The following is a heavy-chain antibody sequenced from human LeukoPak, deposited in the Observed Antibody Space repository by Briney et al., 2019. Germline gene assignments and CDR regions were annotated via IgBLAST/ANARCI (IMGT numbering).Heavy chain of an antibody. CDR3: ARDERVAAAGIMGYFDY. J-gene: IGHJ4*02. V-gene: IGHV3-33*01. CDR1: GFTFSSYG. CDR2: IWYDGSNK. D-gene: IGHD6-13*01. Sequence: PGGSLRLSCAASGFTFSSYGMHWVRQAPGKGLEWVAVIWYDGSNKYYADSVKGRFTISRDNSKNTLYLQMNNLRAEDTAVYYCARDERVAAAGIMGYFDYWGQGTLVTVSS.